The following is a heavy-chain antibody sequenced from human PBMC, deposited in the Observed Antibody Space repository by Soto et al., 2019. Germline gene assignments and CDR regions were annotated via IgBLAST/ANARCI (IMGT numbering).Heavy chain of an antibody. Sequence: QVQLVESGGGVVQPGRSLRLSCAASGFTFSSYGMHWVRQAPGKGLEWVAVISYDGSNKYYADSVKGRFTISRDNSXNXLXXQMNRLRAEDTAVYYCAKLPVTTRGANYYYYGMDVWGQGTTVTVSS. V-gene: IGHV3-30*18. J-gene: IGHJ6*02. CDR2: ISYDGSNK. CDR3: AKLPVTTRGANYYYYGMDV. CDR1: GFTFSSYG. D-gene: IGHD4-17*01.